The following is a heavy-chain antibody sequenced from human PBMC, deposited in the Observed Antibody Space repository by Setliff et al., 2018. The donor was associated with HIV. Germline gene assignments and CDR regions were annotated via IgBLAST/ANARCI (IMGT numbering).Heavy chain of an antibody. CDR3: ARDGYSSSWSRGEYFQH. CDR1: GYTFTGYY. CDR2: INPNSGGT. V-gene: IGHV1-2*04. J-gene: IGHJ1*01. D-gene: IGHD6-13*01. Sequence: ASVKVSCKASGYTFTGYYMHWVRQAPGQGLEWTGWINPNSGGTNYAQKFQGWVTMTRDTSISTAYMELSRLRSDDTAVYYCARDGYSSSWSRGEYFQHWGQGTLVTVSS.